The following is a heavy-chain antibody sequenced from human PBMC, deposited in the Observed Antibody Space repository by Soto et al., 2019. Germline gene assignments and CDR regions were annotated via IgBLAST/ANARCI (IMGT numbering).Heavy chain of an antibody. J-gene: IGHJ4*02. CDR1: GYTFTTTY. Sequence: ASVKVSCKASGYTFTTTYITWVRQAPGQGLEWMGWISAYNGKTKYARNLEGRVTMTTDTSTSTAYMELRSLRSDDTAVYYCGRVPDYYGSSRYQARIDYWGQGTLVTVSS. CDR2: ISAYNGKT. CDR3: GRVPDYYGSSRYQARIDY. D-gene: IGHD3-22*01. V-gene: IGHV1-18*01.